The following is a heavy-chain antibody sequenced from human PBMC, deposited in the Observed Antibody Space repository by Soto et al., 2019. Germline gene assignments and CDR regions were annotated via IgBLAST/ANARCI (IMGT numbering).Heavy chain of an antibody. V-gene: IGHV3-11*06. D-gene: IGHD2-15*01. Sequence: GGSLRLSCAGSGFTFGDSYMSWIRQAPGKGLEWLSYISPGSRYPAYAEYVKGRFTISRDNAKRSLYLQMMSLTAEDTAIYYCVRGGGGGLFHXWGQGTMFTVSX. CDR2: ISPGSRYP. CDR3: VRGGGGGLFHX. J-gene: IGHJ4*02. CDR1: GFTFGDSY.